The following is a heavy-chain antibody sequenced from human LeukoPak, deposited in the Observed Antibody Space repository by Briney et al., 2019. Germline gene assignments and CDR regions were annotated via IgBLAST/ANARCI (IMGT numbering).Heavy chain of an antibody. Sequence: GGSLRLSCAASGFTFSDYYMSWIRQAPGKGLEWVSYISSSGSTIYYADSVKGRFTISRDNAKNSLYLQMNSLRAEDTAVYYCAREIDIVVVPAATDAFDIWGQGTMVTVSS. D-gene: IGHD2-2*01. CDR1: GFTFSDYY. V-gene: IGHV3-11*04. CDR3: AREIDIVVVPAATDAFDI. CDR2: ISSSGSTI. J-gene: IGHJ3*02.